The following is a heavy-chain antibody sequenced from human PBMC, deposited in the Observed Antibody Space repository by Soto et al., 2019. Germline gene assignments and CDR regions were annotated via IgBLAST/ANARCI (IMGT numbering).Heavy chain of an antibody. D-gene: IGHD3-22*01. CDR1: GFTFSSYA. V-gene: IGHV3-23*01. CDR2: ISGSGGST. CDR3: AKVGYYYDSSGYYYFDY. Sequence: GGSLRLSCAASGFTFSSYAMSWVRQAPGKGLEWVSAISGSGGSTYYADSVKGRFTISRDNSKNTLYLQMNSLRAEDTAVYYCAKVGYYYDSSGYYYFDYWGQGTLVTVSS. J-gene: IGHJ4*02.